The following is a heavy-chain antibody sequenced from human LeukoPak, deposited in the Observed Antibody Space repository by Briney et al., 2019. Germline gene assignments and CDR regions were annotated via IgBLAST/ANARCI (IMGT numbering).Heavy chain of an antibody. CDR3: AGRPDASGSYSLDY. J-gene: IGHJ4*02. CDR1: GGSISSGDYY. V-gene: IGHV4-30-4*01. Sequence: SQTLSLTCTVSGGSISSGDYYWSWIRQPPGKGLEWIGSIYHSGSTYYNPSLKSRVTISVDTSKNQFSLKLSSVTAADTAVYYCAGRPDASGSYSLDYWGQGTLVTVSP. CDR2: IYHSGST. D-gene: IGHD3-10*01.